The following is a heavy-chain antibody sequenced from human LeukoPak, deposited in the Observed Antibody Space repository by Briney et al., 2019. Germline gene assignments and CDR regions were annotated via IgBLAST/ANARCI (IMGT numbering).Heavy chain of an antibody. CDR3: AKSHSVVSRGYFDY. CDR2: ISDSGGST. J-gene: IGHJ4*02. CDR1: GFTFSTYA. D-gene: IGHD2-2*01. Sequence: PGGSLRLSCAASGFTFSTYAMTWVRQAPGKGLEWVSTISDSGGSTYYANSVKGRFTLSRDNSKNTLFVQMNSLGAEDTAVYYCAKSHSVVSRGYFDYWGQGTLVTVSS. V-gene: IGHV3-23*01.